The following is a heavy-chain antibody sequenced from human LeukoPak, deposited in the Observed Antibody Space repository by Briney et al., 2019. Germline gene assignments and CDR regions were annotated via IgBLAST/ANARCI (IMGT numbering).Heavy chain of an antibody. Sequence: GASVKVSCKASGGTFSSYAISWVRQAPGQGLEWMGGIIPIFGTANYAQKFQGRVTITADESTSTAYMELNSLRSEDTAVYYCASSSGSYRVPGKFDYRGQGTLVTVSS. V-gene: IGHV1-69*13. CDR2: IIPIFGTA. CDR3: ASSSGSYRVPGKFDY. D-gene: IGHD1-26*01. J-gene: IGHJ4*02. CDR1: GGTFSSYA.